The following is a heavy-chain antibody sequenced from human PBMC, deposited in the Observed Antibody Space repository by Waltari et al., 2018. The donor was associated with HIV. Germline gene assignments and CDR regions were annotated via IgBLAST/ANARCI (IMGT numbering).Heavy chain of an antibody. CDR1: GPSISSRRYY. Sequence: QLLLQESGPGLVRPSETLSLTCTVTGPSISSRRYYWGWVRQPPGKGLEWIVSTMYSGITYTNPSLKSRVAISVDTSRNQFSLNLTSVTAADTALYYCARHDGTSYYFGSDMNPRPFSFWFASWGQGILVTVSS. CDR2: TMYSGIT. CDR3: ARHDGTSYYFGSDMNPRPFSFWFAS. V-gene: IGHV4-39*01. J-gene: IGHJ5*01. D-gene: IGHD3-10*01.